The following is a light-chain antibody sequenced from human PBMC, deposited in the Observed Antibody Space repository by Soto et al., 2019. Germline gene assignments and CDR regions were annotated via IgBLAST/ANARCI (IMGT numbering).Light chain of an antibody. Sequence: DLQMTQSPSSLSASVGDRVTITCKESQDISNYLNWYKQKPGKAPKLMIYDASNLETGVPSRFSGSGSGTDFTFTISSLQPEDIATYYCQHEGTFGQGTKLEIK. J-gene: IGKJ2*01. CDR3: QHEGT. V-gene: IGKV1-33*01. CDR1: QDISNY. CDR2: DAS.